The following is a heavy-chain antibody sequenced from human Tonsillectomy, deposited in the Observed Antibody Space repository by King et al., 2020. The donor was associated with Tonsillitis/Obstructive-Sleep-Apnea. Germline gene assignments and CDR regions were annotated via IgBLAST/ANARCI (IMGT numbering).Heavy chain of an antibody. J-gene: IGHJ3*02. CDR2: ISYDGSNK. D-gene: IGHD3-3*01. Sequence: VQLVESGGGVVQPGRSLRLSCAASGFTFSSYAMHWVRQAPGKGLEWVAVISYDGSNKYYADSVKGRFTISRDNSKNTLYLQMNSLRAEDTAVYYCARQYYDFWSGYGDAFDIWGQGTMVTVSS. CDR1: GFTFSSYA. V-gene: IGHV3-30*04. CDR3: ARQYYDFWSGYGDAFDI.